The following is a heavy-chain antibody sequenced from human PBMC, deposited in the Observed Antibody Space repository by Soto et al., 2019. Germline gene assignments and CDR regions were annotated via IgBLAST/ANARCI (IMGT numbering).Heavy chain of an antibody. V-gene: IGHV1-69*13. J-gene: IGHJ6*02. CDR1: GGTFSSYA. CDR3: ARVRNYDSSGWTLDVMDV. Sequence: GASVQVSCKASGGTFSSYAISWVRQAPGQGLEWMGGIIPIFGTANYAQKFQGRVTITADESTSTAYMELSSLRSEDTAVYYCARVRNYDSSGWTLDVMDVWGQGTTVTVSS. CDR2: IIPIFGTA. D-gene: IGHD3-22*01.